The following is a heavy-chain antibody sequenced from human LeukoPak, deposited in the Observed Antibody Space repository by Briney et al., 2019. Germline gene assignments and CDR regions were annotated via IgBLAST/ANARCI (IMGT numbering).Heavy chain of an antibody. Sequence: ASVKVSCTASGYTFTSYYMHWVRQAPGQGLEWMGWINTNTGNPTYAQGFTGRFVFSLDTSVSTAYLQISSLKAEDTAVYYCARDTPGLRYWGQGTLVTVSS. CDR1: GYTFTSYY. D-gene: IGHD7-27*01. V-gene: IGHV7-4-1*02. J-gene: IGHJ4*02. CDR2: INTNTGNP. CDR3: ARDTPGLRY.